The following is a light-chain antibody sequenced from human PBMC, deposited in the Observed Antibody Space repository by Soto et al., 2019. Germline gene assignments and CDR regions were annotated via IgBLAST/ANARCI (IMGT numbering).Light chain of an antibody. CDR2: NVI. J-gene: IGLJ1*01. V-gene: IGLV2-11*01. CDR1: SSDFGGYNF. CDR3: CSYAGSYTYV. Sequence: QSVLTQPRSVSGSPGQSVTISCTGTSSDFGGYNFVSWYQHHPGKAPKLIIYNVIQRPSGVPDRFSASKSDNTASLTISGLQAEDEADYYCCSYAGSYTYVFGTGTKVTVL.